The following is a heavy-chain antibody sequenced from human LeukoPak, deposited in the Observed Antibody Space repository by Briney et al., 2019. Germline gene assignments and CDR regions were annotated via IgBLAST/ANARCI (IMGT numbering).Heavy chain of an antibody. CDR3: ARDRVLLYYYYGTDV. Sequence: PSQTLSLTCTVSGGSISSGDYYWSWIRQPPGKGLEWIGYIYYSGSTYYNPSLKSRVTISVDTSKNQFSLKLSSVTAADTAVYYCARDRVLLYYYYGTDVWGQGTTVTVSS. J-gene: IGHJ6*02. CDR2: IYYSGST. V-gene: IGHV4-30-4*01. D-gene: IGHD3-10*01. CDR1: GGSISSGDYY.